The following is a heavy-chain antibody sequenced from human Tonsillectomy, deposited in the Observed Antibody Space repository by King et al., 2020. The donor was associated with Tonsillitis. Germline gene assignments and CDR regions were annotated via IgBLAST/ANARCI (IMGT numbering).Heavy chain of an antibody. D-gene: IGHD1-1*01. Sequence: VQLVQSGAEVKKPGSSVKVSCKASGGTFSSYAIIWVRQAPGQGLEWMGGIIPIFGTTNFAQKFQGRLTITADESTSTAYMELSSLRSEDTAVYYCARQTGPYTWFDPWGQGTLVTVTS. CDR3: ARQTGPYTWFDP. CDR1: GGTFSSYA. CDR2: IIPIFGTT. V-gene: IGHV1-69*01. J-gene: IGHJ5*02.